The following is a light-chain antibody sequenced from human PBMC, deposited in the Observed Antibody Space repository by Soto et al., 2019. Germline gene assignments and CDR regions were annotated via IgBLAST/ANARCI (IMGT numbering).Light chain of an antibody. CDR3: LSFDSSLSVV. Sequence: QSVLTQPPSVSGAPGQRATTSCTGSSPNTGAGYDVHWYQQLPERAPKLLIYGNTNRPSGVPDRFSGSKSGTSASLAITGLQAEDEDDYYCLSFDSSLSVVFGGGTKLTVL. V-gene: IGLV1-40*01. CDR2: GNT. J-gene: IGLJ2*01. CDR1: SPNTGAGYD.